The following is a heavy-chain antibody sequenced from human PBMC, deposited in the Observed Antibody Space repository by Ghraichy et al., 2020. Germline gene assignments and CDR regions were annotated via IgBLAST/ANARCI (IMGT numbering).Heavy chain of an antibody. CDR3: SRGGFDWLSPSDAFDI. D-gene: IGHD3-9*01. CDR2: IYYSGST. Sequence: SQTLSLTCTVSGGSISSSSYYWGWIRQPPGKGLEWIGSIYYSGSTYYNPSLKSRVTISVDTSKNQFSLKLSSVTAADTAVYYCSRGGFDWLSPSDAFDIWGQWTMVTVSS. CDR1: GGSISSSSYY. J-gene: IGHJ3*02. V-gene: IGHV4-39*01.